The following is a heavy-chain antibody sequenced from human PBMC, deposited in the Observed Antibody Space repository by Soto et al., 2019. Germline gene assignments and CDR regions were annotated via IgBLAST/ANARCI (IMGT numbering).Heavy chain of an antibody. J-gene: IGHJ4*01. CDR2: AYYSGTT. Sequence: SETLSHTCAVSGASSRGSYWSWFRQPPGKGLEWIGYAYYSGTTVYNPSLKSRVSISVDTSKKHVSLRLNSVTAADTAVYYCAVWSALAQYYFDSRGHGTLVPVSS. CDR1: GASSRGSY. D-gene: IGHD3-3*01. V-gene: IGHV4-59*13. CDR3: AVWSALAQYYFDS.